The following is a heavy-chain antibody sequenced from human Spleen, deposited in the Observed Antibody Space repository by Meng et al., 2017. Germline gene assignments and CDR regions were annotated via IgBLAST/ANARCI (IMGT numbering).Heavy chain of an antibody. CDR1: DDSISNSNW. CDR2: IYPSEST. V-gene: IGHV4-4*02. Sequence: SCTVSDDSISNSNWWTWVRQPPGQGLEWLGEIYPSESTNYNPSLRSRVSMSLDRSKNQFSLRLSSVTAADTAVYYCARNFAYGLDVWGQGITVTVSS. J-gene: IGHJ6*02. CDR3: ARNFAYGLDV.